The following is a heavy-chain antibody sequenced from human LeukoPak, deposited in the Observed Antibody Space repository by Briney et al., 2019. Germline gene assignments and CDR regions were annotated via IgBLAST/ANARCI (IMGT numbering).Heavy chain of an antibody. V-gene: IGHV3-9*01. CDR1: GFTFDDYA. CDR3: AKDSYYDFWSGYFDY. Sequence: PGGSLRLSCAASGFTFDDYAMHWVRHAPGKGLEWVSGISWNSGSIGYADSVKGRFTISRDNAKNSLYLQMNSLRAEDTALYYCAKDSYYDFWSGYFDYWGQGTLVTVSS. CDR2: ISWNSGSI. D-gene: IGHD3-3*01. J-gene: IGHJ4*02.